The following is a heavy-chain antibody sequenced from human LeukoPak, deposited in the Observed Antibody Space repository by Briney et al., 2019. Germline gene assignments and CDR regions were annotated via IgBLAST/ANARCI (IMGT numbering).Heavy chain of an antibody. V-gene: IGHV3-7*01. Sequence: GGSLRLSCAASGFALSSYWMSWVRQAPGKGLEWVANIKQDGSEKYYVDSVKGRFTISRDNAKNSLYLQMNSLRAEDTAVYYCARDVDGDLDYWGQGTLVTVSS. D-gene: IGHD5-24*01. J-gene: IGHJ4*02. CDR3: ARDVDGDLDY. CDR2: IKQDGSEK. CDR1: GFALSSYW.